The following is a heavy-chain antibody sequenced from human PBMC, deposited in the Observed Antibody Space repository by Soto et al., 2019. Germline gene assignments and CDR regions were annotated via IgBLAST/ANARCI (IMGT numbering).Heavy chain of an antibody. J-gene: IGHJ1*01. CDR2: LSDTGQSF. CDR3: LKDPGTIGWFGYFQN. CDR1: GFTFSSYG. D-gene: IGHD3-10*01. Sequence: EGAVRLSCAASGFTFSSYGMHWVRLAPGKGLAFVSALSDTGQSFFFPDSVRGRFTISRDNSKNTVYLQMSSLSPEHTAVYCCLKDPGTIGWFGYFQNWGQGTQVAASS. V-gene: IGHV3-64D*06.